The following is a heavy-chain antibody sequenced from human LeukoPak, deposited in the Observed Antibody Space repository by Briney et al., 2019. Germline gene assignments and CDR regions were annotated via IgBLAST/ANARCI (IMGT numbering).Heavy chain of an antibody. CDR1: GYTFTSYG. J-gene: IGHJ4*02. Sequence: AASVKVSCTASGYTFTSYGSSWVRQAPGQGLGWMGWSSAYNGNTNYAQKLQGRVNMTTDTCTSTAYMELRSLRSEGTAVYYCARDGYDFLSGPSGYWGQGTLVTVYS. CDR2: SSAYNGNT. V-gene: IGHV1-18*01. CDR3: ARDGYDFLSGPSGY. D-gene: IGHD3-3*01.